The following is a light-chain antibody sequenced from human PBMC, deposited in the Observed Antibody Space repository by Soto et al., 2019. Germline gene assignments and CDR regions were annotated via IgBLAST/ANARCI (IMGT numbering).Light chain of an antibody. J-gene: IGLJ1*01. V-gene: IGLV2-8*01. CDR1: SSDVGGYNY. CDR3: SSYAGSNKEV. Sequence: QSALTQPPSASGSPGQSVTISCTGTSSDVGGYNYVSWYQQHPGKAPKLMIYEVSKRPSGVPDRFSGSKSGNTASLTVSGLQAEDEADYYCSSYAGSNKEVFGTGTKHRP. CDR2: EVS.